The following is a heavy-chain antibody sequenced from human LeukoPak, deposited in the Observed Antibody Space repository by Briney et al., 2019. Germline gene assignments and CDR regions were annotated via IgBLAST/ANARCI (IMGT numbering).Heavy chain of an antibody. J-gene: IGHJ5*02. CDR1: GLIFSDYG. V-gene: IGHV3-30*02. D-gene: IGHD2-2*01. Sequence: GGSLRLSCAASGLIFSDYGMHWVRQAPGKGLEWVTFIRYDGTNKYYADSVKGRFTISRDNSKSTLYLQMDSLRTEDTAVYYCAKDRYCSSTSCSFGTTWFDPWGQGTLVTVSS. CDR2: IRYDGTNK. CDR3: AKDRYCSSTSCSFGTTWFDP.